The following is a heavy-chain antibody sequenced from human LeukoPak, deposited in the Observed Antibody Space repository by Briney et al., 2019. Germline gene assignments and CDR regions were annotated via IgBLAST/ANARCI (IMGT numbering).Heavy chain of an antibody. Sequence: GGSLRLSCAASGFTFSSYWMTWVRQAPGKGLEWVANIKQDGSEKYYVDSVKGRFTISRDNARNSLYLQMNSLRAEDTAVYYCARSGMAVAATPWDWGQGTLVTVSS. CDR2: IKQDGSEK. V-gene: IGHV3-7*05. CDR3: ARSGMAVAATPWD. J-gene: IGHJ4*02. D-gene: IGHD6-19*01. CDR1: GFTFSSYW.